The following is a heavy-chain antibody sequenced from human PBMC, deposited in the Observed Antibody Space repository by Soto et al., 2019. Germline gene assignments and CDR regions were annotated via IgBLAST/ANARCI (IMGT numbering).Heavy chain of an antibody. V-gene: IGHV4-59*01. D-gene: IGHD3-16*01. Sequence: QVQLQESGPGLVKPSETLSLTCTVSGGSISSYYWSWIRQPPGKGLEWIGYIYYSGITDYNPCLKSRVTISVDTSKNPFSLKLGSVTAADTAVYYCARXVVLRCDXAFDIWGQGIMVTVSS. CDR3: ARXVVLRCDXAFDI. CDR2: IYYSGIT. J-gene: IGHJ3*02. CDR1: GGSISSYY.